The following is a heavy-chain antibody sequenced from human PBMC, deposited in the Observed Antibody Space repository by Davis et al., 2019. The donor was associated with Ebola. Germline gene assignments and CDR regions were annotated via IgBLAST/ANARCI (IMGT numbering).Heavy chain of an antibody. V-gene: IGHV4-34*01. CDR1: GFIFSSYG. Sequence: GSLRLSCAASGFIFSSYGMHWVRQPPGKGPEWIGEINHSGSTNYNPSLKSRVTISVNTSKNQFSLKLSSVTAADTAVYYCARVGVTMVRGGKGRLNWFDPWGQGTLVTVSS. CDR2: INHSGST. J-gene: IGHJ5*02. D-gene: IGHD3-10*01. CDR3: ARVGVTMVRGGKGRLNWFDP.